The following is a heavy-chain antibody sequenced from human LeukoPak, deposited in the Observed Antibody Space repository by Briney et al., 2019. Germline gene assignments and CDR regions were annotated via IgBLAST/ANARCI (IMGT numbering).Heavy chain of an antibody. CDR2: INHSGST. CDR3: ARHGLRSGTRITMVRGVIRHNWFDP. V-gene: IGHV4-34*01. D-gene: IGHD3-10*01. J-gene: IGHJ5*02. Sequence: SETLSLTCAVHGGSFSGNYWNWIRQPPGKGLEWIGEINHSGSTNYNPSLKSRVTISVDTSKNQFSLKLSSVTAADTAVYYCARHGLRSGTRITMVRGVIRHNWFDPWGQGTLVTVSS. CDR1: GGSFSGNY.